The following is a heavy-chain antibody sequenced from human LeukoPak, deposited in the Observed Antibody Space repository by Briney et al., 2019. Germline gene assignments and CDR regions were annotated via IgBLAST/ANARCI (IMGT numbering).Heavy chain of an antibody. CDR2: INPSGGST. V-gene: IGHV1-46*01. D-gene: IGHD2-8*02. CDR3: ARVYLSGRYFDY. Sequence: ASVNVSCKASGYTFTSYYMHWVRQAPGQGLEWMGIINPSGGSTSYAQKFQGRVTMTRDTSTSTVYMELSSLRSEDTAVYYCARVYLSGRYFDYWGQGTLVTVSS. CDR1: GYTFTSYY. J-gene: IGHJ4*02.